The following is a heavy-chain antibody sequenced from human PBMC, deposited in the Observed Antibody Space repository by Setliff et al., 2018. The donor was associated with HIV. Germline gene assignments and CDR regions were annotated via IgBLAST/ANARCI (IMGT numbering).Heavy chain of an antibody. CDR1: GFAFVGAE. J-gene: IGHJ1*01. Sequence: GGSLRLSCAASGFAFVGAEIHWVRQASGKGLEWVGRIRNKFNSLATQYGESLEGRFTISRDDSKNTAYLQTRSLKTDDTAVYFCATNVRVPGSSLDSWGPGSLVTVSS. CDR2: IRNKFNSLAT. V-gene: IGHV3-73*01. D-gene: IGHD6-19*01. CDR3: ATNVRVPGSSLDS.